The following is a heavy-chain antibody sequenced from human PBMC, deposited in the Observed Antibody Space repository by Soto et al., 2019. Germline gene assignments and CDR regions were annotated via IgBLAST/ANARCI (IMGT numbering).Heavy chain of an antibody. D-gene: IGHD3-10*01. CDR2: INHSGST. CDR1: GGSSSGYY. V-gene: IGHV4-34*01. Sequence: SETLSLTCAVYGGSSSGYYWSWIRQPPGKGLEWIGEINHSGSTNHNPSLKSRVTISVDTSKNQFSLKLSSVTAADTAVYYCARSLRITMVRGVFYFDYWGQGTLVTVSS. CDR3: ARSLRITMVRGVFYFDY. J-gene: IGHJ4*02.